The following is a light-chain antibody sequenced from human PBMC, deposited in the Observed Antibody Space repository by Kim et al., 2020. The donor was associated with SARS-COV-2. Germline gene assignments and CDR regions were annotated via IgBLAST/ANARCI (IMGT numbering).Light chain of an antibody. J-gene: IGLJ2*01. Sequence: SVSPGQTASITCSEDKLGEKYACWYQQKPGQSPVLVIYQDSKRPSGIPERFSGSNSGNTATLTISGTQAMDEADYYCQAWDSSTVVFGGGTQLTVL. CDR2: QDS. V-gene: IGLV3-1*01. CDR3: QAWDSSTVV. CDR1: KLGEKY.